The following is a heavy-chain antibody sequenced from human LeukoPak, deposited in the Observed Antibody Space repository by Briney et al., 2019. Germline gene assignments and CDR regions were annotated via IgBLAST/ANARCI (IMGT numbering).Heavy chain of an antibody. CDR2: IYYSGST. CDR3: ARTTVVTYPVDY. J-gene: IGHJ4*02. V-gene: IGHV4-59*12. CDR1: GGSISSYY. Sequence: PSETLSLTCTVSGGSISSYYWSWIRQPPGKGLEWIGYIYYSGSTNYNPSLKSRVTISVDTSKNQLSLKLRSVTAADTAVYYCARTTVVTYPVDYWGQGTLVTVSS. D-gene: IGHD4-23*01.